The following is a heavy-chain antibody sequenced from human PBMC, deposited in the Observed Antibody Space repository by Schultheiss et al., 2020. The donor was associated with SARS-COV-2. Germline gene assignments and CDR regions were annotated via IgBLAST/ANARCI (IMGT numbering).Heavy chain of an antibody. Sequence: SQTLSLTCAVYGGSFSGYYWSWIRQPPGKGLEWIGEINHSGSTNYNPSLKSRVTISVDTSKNQFSLKLSSVTAADTAVYYCARSGWDNDFWSGYHYDAFDIWGQGKMVTVSS. CDR3: ARSGWDNDFWSGYHYDAFDI. J-gene: IGHJ3*02. CDR1: GGSFSGYY. CDR2: INHSGST. D-gene: IGHD3-3*01. V-gene: IGHV4-34*01.